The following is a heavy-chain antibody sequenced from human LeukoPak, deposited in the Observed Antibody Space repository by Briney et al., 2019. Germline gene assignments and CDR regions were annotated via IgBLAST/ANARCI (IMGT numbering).Heavy chain of an antibody. D-gene: IGHD2-8*01. CDR2: IYYSGST. J-gene: IGHJ4*02. Sequence: PSETLSLTCTVSGGSISSSSYYWGWIRQPPRKGLEWIGSIYYSGSTYYNPSLKSRVTISVDTSKNQFSLKLSSVTAADTAVYDCHYYCTNGVCSPFDYWGQGTLVTVSS. V-gene: IGHV4-39*01. CDR1: GGSISSSSYY. CDR3: HYYCTNGVCSPFDY.